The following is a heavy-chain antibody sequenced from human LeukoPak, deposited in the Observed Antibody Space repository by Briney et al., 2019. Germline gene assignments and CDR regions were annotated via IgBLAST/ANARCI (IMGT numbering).Heavy chain of an antibody. J-gene: IGHJ4*02. Sequence: GGSLRLSCAASGFTVSSNYMSWVRQAPGKGLEWVSVIYSGGSTYYADSVKGRFTISRDKSKNTLYLQMNSLRAEDTAVYYCAREKRRIAAAGINFDYWGQGTLATVSS. D-gene: IGHD6-13*01. CDR3: AREKRRIAAAGINFDY. CDR1: GFTVSSNY. V-gene: IGHV3-66*01. CDR2: IYSGGST.